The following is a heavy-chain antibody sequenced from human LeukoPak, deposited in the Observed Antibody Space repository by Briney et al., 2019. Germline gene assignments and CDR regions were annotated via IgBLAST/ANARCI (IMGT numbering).Heavy chain of an antibody. CDR3: ARTRSGSYWD. V-gene: IGHV4-59*01. D-gene: IGHD3-10*01. CDR2: IYYSGST. Sequence: SETLSLTCTVSGGSISSYYWSWIRQPPGKGLEWIGYIYYSGSTNYNPSLKSQVTISVDTSKNQFSLKLSSVTAADTAVYYCARTRSGSYWDWGQGTLVTVSS. J-gene: IGHJ4*02. CDR1: GGSISSYY.